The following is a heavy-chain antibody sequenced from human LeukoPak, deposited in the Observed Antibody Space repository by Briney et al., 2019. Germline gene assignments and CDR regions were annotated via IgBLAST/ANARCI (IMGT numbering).Heavy chain of an antibody. CDR1: GFTFSSYA. CDR2: ISGSGGST. V-gene: IGHV3-23*01. D-gene: IGHD4-17*01. J-gene: IGHJ6*02. CDR3: AKDQGYGDYEMDYYGMDV. Sequence: GGSLRLSCAASGFTFSSYAMTWVRQAPGKGLEWVSAISGSGGSTYHADSVKGRFTISRDNSKNTLYLQMNSLRAEDTAVYYCAKDQGYGDYEMDYYGMDVWGQGTTVTVSS.